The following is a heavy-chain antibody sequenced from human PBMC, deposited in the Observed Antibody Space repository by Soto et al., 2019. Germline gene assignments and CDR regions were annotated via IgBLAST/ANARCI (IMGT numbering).Heavy chain of an antibody. CDR2: IYPGDSDT. CDR3: ARHEISSWYTRYYY. V-gene: IGHV5-51*01. Sequence: GESLKISCKGSGYSFTSYWISWVCQMPGKGLEWMGIIYPGDSDTRYSPSFQGQVTISADKSVSTAYLQWSSLKASDTAMYYCARHEISSWYTRYYYWGQGTLVTVSS. CDR1: GYSFTSYW. D-gene: IGHD6-13*01. J-gene: IGHJ4*02.